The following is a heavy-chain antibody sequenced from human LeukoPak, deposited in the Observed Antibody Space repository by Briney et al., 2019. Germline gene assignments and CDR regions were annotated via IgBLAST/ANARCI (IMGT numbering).Heavy chain of an antibody. CDR1: GGTFSSYA. V-gene: IGHV1-69*04. CDR3: ARDLGYCSGGSCHRDYVMDV. CDR2: IIPILGIA. Sequence: SVKVSCKASGGTFSSYAISWVRQAPGQGLEWMGRIIPILGIANYAQKFQGRVTITADKSTSTAYMELSSLRSEDTAVYYCARDLGYCSGGSCHRDYVMDVWGQGTTVTVSS. J-gene: IGHJ6*02. D-gene: IGHD2-15*01.